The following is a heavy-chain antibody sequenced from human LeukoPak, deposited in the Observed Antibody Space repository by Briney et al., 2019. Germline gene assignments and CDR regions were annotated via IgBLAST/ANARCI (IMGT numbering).Heavy chain of an antibody. J-gene: IGHJ4*02. Sequence: GGSLRLSCAPSGFTFSGYGMHWVRQAPGKGLVWVSRISTDGSSAIYADSVKGRFTISRDNAKNTLYLQMNSLRAEDTAVYYCARVNVCPRCHFDYWGQGTLVTVSS. CDR2: ISTDGSSA. CDR3: ARVNVCPRCHFDY. D-gene: IGHD3-16*01. V-gene: IGHV3-74*01. CDR1: GFTFSGYG.